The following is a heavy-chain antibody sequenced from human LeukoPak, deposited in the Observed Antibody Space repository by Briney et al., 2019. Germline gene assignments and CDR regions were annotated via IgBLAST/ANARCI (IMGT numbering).Heavy chain of an antibody. Sequence: KPSETLSLTCTVSGGSISSGGYYWSWIRQHPGKGLEWIGYIYYSGSTYYNPSLKSRVTISVDTSKNQFSLKLSSVTAADTAVYYCARGLTEDIVVVLVATNYFDPWGQGTLVTVSS. CDR1: GGSISSGGYY. CDR3: ARGLTEDIVVVLVATNYFDP. J-gene: IGHJ5*02. CDR2: IYYSGST. D-gene: IGHD2-15*01. V-gene: IGHV4-31*03.